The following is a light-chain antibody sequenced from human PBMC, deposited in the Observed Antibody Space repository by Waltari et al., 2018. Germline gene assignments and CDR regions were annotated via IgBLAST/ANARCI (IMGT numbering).Light chain of an antibody. V-gene: IGLV2-14*01. CDR3: ISYTTSNTWV. J-gene: IGLJ3*02. CDR1: SSDVGGYNY. Sequence: QSALTQPASVSGSPGQSITISCTGSSSDVGGYNYVSWYQQPPGKAPKLMTYHVSERPSGVSNRFSGSKSGNTASLTISGLQAEDEADYYCISYTTSNTWVFGGGTKLTVL. CDR2: HVS.